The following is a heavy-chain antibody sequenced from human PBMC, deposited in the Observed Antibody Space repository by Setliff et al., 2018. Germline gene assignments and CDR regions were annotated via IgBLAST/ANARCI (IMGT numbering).Heavy chain of an antibody. V-gene: IGHV1-24*01. D-gene: IGHD3-3*01. CDR3: ARESGSPRYMDV. Sequence: RASVKVSCKVSGSTVTESSMHWVRQAPGKGLEWMGGFDPEDGERIYAQHFQGRLTITADESTSTAYMELSSLRSEDTAVYYCARESGSPRYMDVWGNGTTVTVSS. J-gene: IGHJ6*03. CDR1: GSTVTESS. CDR2: FDPEDGER.